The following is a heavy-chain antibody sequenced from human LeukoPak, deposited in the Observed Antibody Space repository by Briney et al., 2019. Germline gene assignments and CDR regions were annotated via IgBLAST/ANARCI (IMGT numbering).Heavy chain of an antibody. D-gene: IGHD1-26*01. CDR3: AREDDTGRYMGDDAFDI. CDR2: IIPMSDTA. J-gene: IGHJ3*02. V-gene: IGHV1-69*06. Sequence: ASVKVACKASGGTFNSYAISWVRQAPGQGLEWMGGIIPMSDTANYPQKFRGRLTITADIPTSTVYTELSSLRSEDTAVYYCAREDDTGRYMGDDAFDIWGQGTMVTVSS. CDR1: GGTFNSYA.